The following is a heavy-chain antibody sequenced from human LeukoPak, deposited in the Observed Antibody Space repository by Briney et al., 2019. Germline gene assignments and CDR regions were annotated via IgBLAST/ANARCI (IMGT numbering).Heavy chain of an antibody. J-gene: IGHJ4*02. CDR2: IRYDGTVK. CDR1: GLNFRTSW. Sequence: GGSLRLSCTASGLNFRTSWMSWVRQSPGKGLELMANIRYDGTVKNYMDSVKGRFTISRDNPNNSLYLQMDSLRADDTAVYYCARDPDSSSFDYWGQGVLVTVSS. D-gene: IGHD6-13*01. CDR3: ARDPDSSSFDY. V-gene: IGHV3-7*01.